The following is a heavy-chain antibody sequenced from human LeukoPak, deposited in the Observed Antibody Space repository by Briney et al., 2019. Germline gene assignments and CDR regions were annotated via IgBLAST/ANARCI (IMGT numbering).Heavy chain of an antibody. Sequence: ACVNVSCRASVYTFTIYYMHCVREARGRGCECGGIINPSGGSTIYAQMFQGRHTKTGDTSTSTLYMESRSVISENTAVYYCASDPVNDVCTFDYWGQGTLVTVSS. J-gene: IGHJ4*03. CDR2: INPSGGST. V-gene: IGHV1-46*01. CDR3: ASDPVNDVCTFDY. D-gene: IGHD1-1*01. CDR1: VYTFTIYY.